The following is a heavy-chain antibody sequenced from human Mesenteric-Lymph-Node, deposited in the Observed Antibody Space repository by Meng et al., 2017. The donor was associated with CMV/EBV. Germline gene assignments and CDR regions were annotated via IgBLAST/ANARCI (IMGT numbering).Heavy chain of an antibody. CDR1: ALTFRNYW. Sequence: GGSLRLSCEASALTFRNYWMTWVPQAPGKGLEWVANINQDGSERCYVDSVRGRFTISRDDAKNSLYLQMSSLRAEDTAIYSCARSNAMDVWGQGTTVTVSS. CDR3: ARSNAMDV. V-gene: IGHV3-7*01. J-gene: IGHJ6*02. CDR2: INQDGSER.